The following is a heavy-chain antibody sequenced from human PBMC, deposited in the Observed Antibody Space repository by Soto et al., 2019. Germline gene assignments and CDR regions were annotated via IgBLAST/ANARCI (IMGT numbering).Heavy chain of an antibody. Sequence: PGGSLRLSCVASGFPFSSFPMHWVRQAPGMGLEWVAVMSSDETNRKYADSVKGRFTISRDNSKSALYLQMDSLRVEDKAVYYCARVKYSASLYSGMAVWGQGTTVTVSS. CDR3: ARVKYSASLYSGMAV. CDR2: MSSDETNR. J-gene: IGHJ6*02. D-gene: IGHD1-26*01. V-gene: IGHV3-30*04. CDR1: GFPFSSFP.